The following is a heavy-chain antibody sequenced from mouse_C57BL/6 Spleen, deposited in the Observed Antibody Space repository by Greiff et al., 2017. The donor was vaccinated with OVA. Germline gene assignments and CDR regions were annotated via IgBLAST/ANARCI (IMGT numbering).Heavy chain of an antibody. CDR2: ISSGGSYT. J-gene: IGHJ4*01. CDR3: ARHVDSNHAMDY. D-gene: IGHD2-5*01. Sequence: EVQGVESGGDLVKPGGSLKLSCAASGFTFSSYGMSWVRQTPDKRLEWVATISSGGSYTYYPDSVKGRFTISRDNAKNTLYLQMSSLKSEDTAMYYCARHVDSNHAMDYWGQGTSVTVSS. CDR1: GFTFSSYG. V-gene: IGHV5-6*01.